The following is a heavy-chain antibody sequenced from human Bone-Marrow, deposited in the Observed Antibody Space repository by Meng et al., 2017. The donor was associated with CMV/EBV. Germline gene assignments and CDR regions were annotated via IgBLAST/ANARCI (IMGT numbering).Heavy chain of an antibody. D-gene: IGHD1-26*01. V-gene: IGHV3-30*04. CDR3: AREYIVGATRRDYYYYGMDV. Sequence: SLKISCAASGVTLSSYAMHWVRQAPGKGLEWVAVISYDGSNKYHADSVKGRFTISRDNSKNTLYLQMNSLRAEDTAVYYCAREYIVGATRRDYYYYGMDVWGQGTTVTVSS. CDR1: GVTLSSYA. CDR2: ISYDGSNK. J-gene: IGHJ6*02.